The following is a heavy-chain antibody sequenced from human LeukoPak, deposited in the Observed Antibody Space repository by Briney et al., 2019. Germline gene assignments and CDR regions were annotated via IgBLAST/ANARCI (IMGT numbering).Heavy chain of an antibody. CDR3: ARRAAYCGGDCYRAFDI. Sequence: GGSLRLSCAASGFTFSSYAMHWVRQAPGKGLEWVAVISYDGSNKYYADSVKGRFTISRDNSKNTLYLQMNSLRAEDTAVYYCARRAAYCGGDCYRAFDIWGQGTMVTVSS. CDR1: GFTFSSYA. V-gene: IGHV3-30-3*01. CDR2: ISYDGSNK. D-gene: IGHD2-21*02. J-gene: IGHJ3*02.